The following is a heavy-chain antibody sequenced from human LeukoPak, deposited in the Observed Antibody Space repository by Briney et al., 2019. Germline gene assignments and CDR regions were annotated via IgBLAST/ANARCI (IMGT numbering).Heavy chain of an antibody. CDR1: GYTFTSYG. Sequence: VASVKVSCKASGYTFTSYGISWVRQAPGQGLEWMGGIIPIFGTANYAQKFQGRVTITADESTSTAYMELSSLRSEDTAVHYCARALVRDSSSWYGTGGFDYWGQGTLVTVSS. CDR3: ARALVRDSSSWYGTGGFDY. V-gene: IGHV1-69*13. D-gene: IGHD6-13*01. CDR2: IIPIFGTA. J-gene: IGHJ4*02.